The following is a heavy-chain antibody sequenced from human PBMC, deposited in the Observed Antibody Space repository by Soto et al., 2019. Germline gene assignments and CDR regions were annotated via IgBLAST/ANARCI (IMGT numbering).Heavy chain of an antibody. CDR2: IYWDDDK. D-gene: IGHD2-15*01. CDR1: GFSLSTHGVG. CDR3: AHAMLYCTGSSCSTWFDS. J-gene: IGHJ5*01. V-gene: IGHV2-5*02. Sequence: QITLKESGPTLVKPTQTLTLTCTFSGFSLSTHGVGVGWVRQPAGKALEWLALIYWDDDKRYSASLNSRLSTTKETSKNQVVVTMTAMDPVDTATYYCAHAMLYCTGSSCSTWFDSWGPVTLVTVSS.